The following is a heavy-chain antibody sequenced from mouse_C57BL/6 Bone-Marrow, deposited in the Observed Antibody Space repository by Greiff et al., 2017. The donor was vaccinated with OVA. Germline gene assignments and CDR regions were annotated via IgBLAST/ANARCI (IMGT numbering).Heavy chain of an antibody. V-gene: IGHV1-81*01. CDR2: IYTRSGNT. CDR3: ARDGGLPYFDY. CDR1: GYTFTSYG. D-gene: IGHD2-4*01. J-gene: IGHJ2*01. Sequence: QVQLQQPGAELVKPGASVKVSCKASGYTFTSYGISWVKQRTGQGLELIGEIYTRSGNTYYNEKFKGKATLTADKSSSTAYMELRSLTSEDSAVYFCARDGGLPYFDYWGQGTTLTVSS.